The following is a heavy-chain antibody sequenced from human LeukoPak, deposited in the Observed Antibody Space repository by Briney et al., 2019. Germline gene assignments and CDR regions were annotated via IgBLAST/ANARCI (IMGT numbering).Heavy chain of an antibody. CDR2: ISSGGTTI. V-gene: IGHV3-48*04. CDR3: VRDFEVPAAASDYDYFYSMDV. Sequence: GGSLRLSCAVSGFTFSVYGRNWVRQAPGKGLEWLSHISSGGTTIDYADTVKGRFTVSRDNVENSLFLQMNSLRVDDTAVYYCVRDFEVPAAASDYDYFYSMDVWGTGTTVTVSS. CDR1: GFTFSVYG. D-gene: IGHD2-2*01. J-gene: IGHJ6*03.